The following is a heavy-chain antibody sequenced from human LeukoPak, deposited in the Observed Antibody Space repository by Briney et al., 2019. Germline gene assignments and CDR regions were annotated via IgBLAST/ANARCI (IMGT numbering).Heavy chain of an antibody. D-gene: IGHD3-10*01. CDR3: ARGDSPFDN. CDR2: IYHSGNT. V-gene: IGHV4-38-2*01. CDR1: GFSISTGYY. J-gene: IGHJ4*02. Sequence: SETLSLTCAVSGFSISTGYYWGWIRQPPGKGLEWIGNIYHSGNTYYNPSLKSRVTISVDTSKNQFSLNLSSVTAADTAVYYCARGDSPFDNWGQGTLVTVSS.